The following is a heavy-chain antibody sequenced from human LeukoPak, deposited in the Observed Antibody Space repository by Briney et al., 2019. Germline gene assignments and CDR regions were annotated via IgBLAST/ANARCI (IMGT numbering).Heavy chain of an antibody. CDR1: GLTFADAW. J-gene: IGHJ5*02. CDR2: INQDGSEK. CDR3: ARGGRGWFDP. Sequence: GGSLRLSCVASGLTFADAWMTWVRQAPGKGLEWVANINQDGSEKYYVDSVKGRFTISRDNARNSLYLQMNSLRAEDTAVYYCARGGRGWFDPWGQGTLVTVSS. D-gene: IGHD3-10*01. V-gene: IGHV3-7*01.